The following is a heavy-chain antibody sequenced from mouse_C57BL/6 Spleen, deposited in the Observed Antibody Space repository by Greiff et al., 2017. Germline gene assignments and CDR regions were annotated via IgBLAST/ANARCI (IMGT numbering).Heavy chain of an antibody. D-gene: IGHD2-1*01. Sequence: QVQLQQPGAELVKPGASVKLSCKASGYTFTSYWMHWVKQRPGQGLEWIGMIHPNSGSTNYNEKFKSKATLTVDKSSSTAYMQLSSLTSEDSAVYYCARGIYHGNYEGSWFAYWGQGTLVTVSA. V-gene: IGHV1-64*01. CDR3: ARGIYHGNYEGSWFAY. CDR2: IHPNSGST. CDR1: GYTFTSYW. J-gene: IGHJ3*01.